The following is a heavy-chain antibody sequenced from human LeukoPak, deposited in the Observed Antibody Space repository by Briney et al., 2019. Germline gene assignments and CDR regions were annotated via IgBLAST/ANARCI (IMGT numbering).Heavy chain of an antibody. Sequence: SVKVSCKASGFTLTSSAMQWVRQARGQRLEWIGWIVVGSGNTNYAQKFQERVTITRDMSTSTAYMELSSLRSEDTAVYYCAAIVSRGSSSSSYDYWGQGTLVTVSS. CDR1: GFTLTSSA. CDR3: AAIVSRGSSSSSYDY. V-gene: IGHV1-58*02. CDR2: IVVGSGNT. D-gene: IGHD6-6*01. J-gene: IGHJ4*02.